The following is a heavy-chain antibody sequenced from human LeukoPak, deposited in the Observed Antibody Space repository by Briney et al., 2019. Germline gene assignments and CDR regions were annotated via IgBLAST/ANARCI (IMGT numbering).Heavy chain of an antibody. Sequence: GGSLRLSCAASGFTFDDYVMSWVRQAPGKGLEWVSGNWNGGSTTYADSVKGRFTISRDNAENSLYLQMNSLTAEDTAFYYCARGPDPMTTDYFDYWGQGTLVTVSS. V-gene: IGHV3-20*04. CDR1: GFTFDDYV. CDR3: ARGPDPMTTDYFDY. D-gene: IGHD4-11*01. J-gene: IGHJ4*02. CDR2: NWNGGST.